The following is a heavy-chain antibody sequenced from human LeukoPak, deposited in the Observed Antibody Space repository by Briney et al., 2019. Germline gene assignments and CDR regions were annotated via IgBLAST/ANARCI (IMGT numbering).Heavy chain of an antibody. CDR1: GYSISSGYY. CDR3: ARGRGDYSDY. Sequence: SETLSLTCAVSGYSISSGYYWGWIRQPPGKGLEWIGSIYHSGSTYYNPSLKSRVTISVDTSKNQFSLKLSSVTAADTAVYYCARGRGDYSDYWGQGTLVTVS. D-gene: IGHD3-10*01. J-gene: IGHJ4*02. V-gene: IGHV4-38-2*01. CDR2: IYHSGST.